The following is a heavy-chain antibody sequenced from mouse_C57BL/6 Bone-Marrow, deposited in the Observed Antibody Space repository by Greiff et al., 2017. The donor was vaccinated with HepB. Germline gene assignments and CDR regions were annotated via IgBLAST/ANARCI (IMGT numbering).Heavy chain of an antibody. V-gene: IGHV1-64*01. D-gene: IGHD1-1*01. J-gene: IGHJ1*03. Sequence: VQLQQPGAELVKPGASVKLSCKASGYTFTSYWMHWVKQRPGQGLEWIGMIHPNSGSTNYNEKFKSKATLTVDKSSSTAYMQLSSLTSEDSAVYYCARSYYGSSWGYFDVWGTGTTVTVSS. CDR1: GYTFTSYW. CDR3: ARSYYGSSWGYFDV. CDR2: IHPNSGST.